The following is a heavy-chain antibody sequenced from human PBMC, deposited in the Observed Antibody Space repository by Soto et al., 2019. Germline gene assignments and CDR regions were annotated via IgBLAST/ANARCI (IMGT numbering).Heavy chain of an antibody. J-gene: IGHJ4*02. CDR3: ARSDGRY. Sequence: PSETLSLTCTVSGDSISSSNYFWGWIRQPPGKGLEWIGTIFYSGSTYYNPSLKSRVTISVDTSKNQFSLKLSSVTAADTAVYYCARSDGRYWGQGTLVTVSS. V-gene: IGHV4-39*07. CDR2: IFYSGST. CDR1: GDSISSSNYF.